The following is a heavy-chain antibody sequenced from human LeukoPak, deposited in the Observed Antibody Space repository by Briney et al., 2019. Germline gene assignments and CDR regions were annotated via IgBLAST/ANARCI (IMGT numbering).Heavy chain of an antibody. CDR3: AKDYGDGDYYYYYMDV. V-gene: IGHV3-30*02. D-gene: IGHD4-17*01. CDR1: GFTFSSYG. CDR2: IRYDGSNK. Sequence: GGSLRLSCAASGFTFSSYGMHWVRQAPGKGLEWVAFIRYDGSNKYYADSVKGRFTISRDNSKNTLYLQVNSLRAEDTAVYYCAKDYGDGDYYYYYMDVWGKGTTVTISS. J-gene: IGHJ6*03.